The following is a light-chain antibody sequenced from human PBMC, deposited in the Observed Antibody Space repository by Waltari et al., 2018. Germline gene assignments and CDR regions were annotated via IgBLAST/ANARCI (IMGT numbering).Light chain of an antibody. V-gene: IGKV1-NL1*01. CDR2: ATS. CDR3: QQYSSTPWT. Sequence: DIQMTQSPSSLSASVGDRVTITCRASQGIGNSLAWYQQKPGKAPNLLLYATSRLQSGVPSRFSGSGSGTDYTLTISSLQPDCATYYCQQYSSTPWTFGQGAKVEIK. CDR1: QGIGNS. J-gene: IGKJ1*01.